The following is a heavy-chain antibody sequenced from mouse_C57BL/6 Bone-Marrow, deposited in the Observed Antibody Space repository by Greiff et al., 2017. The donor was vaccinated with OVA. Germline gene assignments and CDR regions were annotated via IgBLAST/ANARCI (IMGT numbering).Heavy chain of an antibody. D-gene: IGHD2-3*01. CDR1: GYTFTSYW. V-gene: IGHV1-72*01. CDR3: ASAEDGYLYVDV. Sequence: VQLQQPGAELVKPGASVKLSCKASGYTFTSYWMHWVKQRPGRGLEWIGRIDPNSGGTKYHEKFKSKATMTVDKASSTAYMQLSSLTSEDSAFYYCASAEDGYLYVDVWGTGTTVTVSS. CDR2: IDPNSGGT. J-gene: IGHJ1*03.